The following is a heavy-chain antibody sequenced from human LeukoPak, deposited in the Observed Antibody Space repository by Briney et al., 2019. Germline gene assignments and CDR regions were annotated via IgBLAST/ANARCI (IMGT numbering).Heavy chain of an antibody. CDR3: AYLNCGGDCYSPYYYYALDV. D-gene: IGHD2-21*02. CDR2: SIPIFGTP. CDR1: GGTFSSYA. J-gene: IGHJ6*02. V-gene: IGHV1-69*13. Sequence: ASVKVSCKASGGTFSSYAIYWVRQAPGQGLEWMGGSIPIFGTPYYAQKFEGRVTITADESTSTAYMELSSLRSDDTAVYFCAYLNCGGDCYSPYYYYALDVWGQGTTVTVSS.